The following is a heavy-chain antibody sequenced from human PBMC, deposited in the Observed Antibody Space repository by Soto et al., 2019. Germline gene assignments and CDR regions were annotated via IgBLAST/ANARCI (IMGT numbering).Heavy chain of an antibody. Sequence: PSQPLSLTCAISGDSVSSDSAAWNWIRQSPSRGLEWLGRTYYRSKWYIDYAVSMNGRITTNPDTSKNHFSLQLNSVTPEDTAVYYCVRSRVFIAVAGMATYYYYYGMDVWGRGTTVTVSS. J-gene: IGHJ6*02. CDR2: TYYRSKWYI. CDR3: VRSRVFIAVAGMATYYYYYGMDV. D-gene: IGHD6-19*01. CDR1: GDSVSSDSAA. V-gene: IGHV6-1*01.